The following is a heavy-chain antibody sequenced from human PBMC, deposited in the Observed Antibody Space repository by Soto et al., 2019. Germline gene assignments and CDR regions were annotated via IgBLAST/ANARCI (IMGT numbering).Heavy chain of an antibody. J-gene: IGHJ6*02. D-gene: IGHD6-19*01. CDR2: IYPGDSDT. Sequence: PGESLKISCKGSGYSFTSYWIGWVRQMPGKGLEWMGIIYPGDSDTRYSPSFQGQVTISADKSISTAYLQWSSLKASDTAMYYCARRQWLTTPSNPLDYYYGMDVWGQGTTVTVSS. CDR3: ARRQWLTTPSNPLDYYYGMDV. CDR1: GYSFTSYW. V-gene: IGHV5-51*01.